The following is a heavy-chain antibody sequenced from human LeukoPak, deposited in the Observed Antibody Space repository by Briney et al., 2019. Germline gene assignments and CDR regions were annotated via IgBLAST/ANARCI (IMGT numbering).Heavy chain of an antibody. CDR2: ISGSGGST. CDR1: GFTFSSYA. V-gene: IGHV3-23*01. CDR3: AKDRKLGTYFDY. D-gene: IGHD7-27*01. J-gene: IGHJ4*02. Sequence: PGGSLRLSCAASGFTFSSYAMSWVRQAPGKGLEWVSAISGSGGSTYYADSVKGRFTISRDNSKNTLYLQTNSLRAEDTAVYYCAKDRKLGTYFDYWGQGTLVTVSS.